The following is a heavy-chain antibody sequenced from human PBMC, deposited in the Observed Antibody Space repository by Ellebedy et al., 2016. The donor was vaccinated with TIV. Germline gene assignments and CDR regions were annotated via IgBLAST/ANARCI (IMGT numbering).Heavy chain of an antibody. CDR1: GFTFSRSG. J-gene: IGHJ4*02. CDR2: IWYDGSIQ. D-gene: IGHD5-12*01. V-gene: IGHV3-33*03. CDR3: ASAARGSGAYESF. Sequence: GESLKISCAASGFTFSRSGMHWVRQAPGKGLDWVAIIWYDGSIQYYADSVKGRFTISRDNSKNSLYLQMNSLRADDTALYYCASAARGSGAYESFWGQGTLVTVSS.